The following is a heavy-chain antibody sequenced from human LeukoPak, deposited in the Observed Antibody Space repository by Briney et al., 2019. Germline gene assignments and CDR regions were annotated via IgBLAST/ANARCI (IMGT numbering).Heavy chain of an antibody. D-gene: IGHD3-10*01. CDR2: IDRSGST. CDR3: ARGNRPYGEHEAFDI. Sequence: PSETLSLTCAVYDESFSGYYCSWISQPPRKGLEWIGEIDRSGSTNYNPSLQSRVTITVDTSKNQFSLKVSSVSAADTAVYYCARGNRPYGEHEAFDIWGHGTTVTVSP. V-gene: IGHV4-34*01. J-gene: IGHJ3*02. CDR1: DESFSGYY.